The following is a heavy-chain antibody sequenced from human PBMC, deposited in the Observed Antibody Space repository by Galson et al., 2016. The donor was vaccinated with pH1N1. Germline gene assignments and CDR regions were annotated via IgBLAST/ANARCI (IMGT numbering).Heavy chain of an antibody. V-gene: IGHV4-59*01. CDR3: ARDPRELSPTFGAFDI. D-gene: IGHD3-16*02. Sequence: ETLSLTCAVSGYSISSSYYWGWIRQPPGKGLEWIGYIYYSGSTKYNPSLKSRVTISVDTSKKEFSLKLTSVTAADTAVYYCARDPRELSPTFGAFDIWGQGTMVTVSS. J-gene: IGHJ3*02. CDR2: IYYSGST. CDR1: GYSISSSYY.